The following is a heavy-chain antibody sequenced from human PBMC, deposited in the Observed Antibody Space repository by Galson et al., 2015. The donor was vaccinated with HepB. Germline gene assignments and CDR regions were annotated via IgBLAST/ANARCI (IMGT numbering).Heavy chain of an antibody. CDR3: AHSPGYYGSGIFDY. D-gene: IGHD3-10*01. J-gene: IGHJ4*02. CDR2: IYWDDDK. V-gene: IGHV2-5*02. CDR1: GFSLSTSGVG. Sequence: PALVKPTQTLTLTCTFSGFSLSTSGVGVGRIRQPPGKALEWLALIYWDDDKRYSPSLKSRLTITKDTSKNQVVLTMTNMDPVDTATYYCAHSPGYYGSGIFDYWGQGTLVTVSS.